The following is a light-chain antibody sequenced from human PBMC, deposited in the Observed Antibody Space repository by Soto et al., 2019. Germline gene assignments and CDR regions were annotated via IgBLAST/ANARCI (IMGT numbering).Light chain of an antibody. Sequence: EIVLTQSPGTLSLSPGERATLSCSASQSFSRSYLAWYQQKPGQAPRLVIYGASSRATGIPDRFSGSGSGTDCTLTISRLEPEDFAVYYCQQYGNSGWTFGQGTKLEIK. CDR3: QQYGNSGWT. V-gene: IGKV3-20*01. J-gene: IGKJ2*01. CDR1: QSFSRSY. CDR2: GAS.